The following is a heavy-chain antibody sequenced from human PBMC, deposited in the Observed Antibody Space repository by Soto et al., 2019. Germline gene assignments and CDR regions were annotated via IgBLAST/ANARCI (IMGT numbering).Heavy chain of an antibody. J-gene: IGHJ6*02. Sequence: GESLKISCKGSGYSFTSYWIGWVRQMPGKGLEWMGIIYPGDSDTRYSPSFQGQVTISTDKSISTAYLQWSSLKASDTAMYYCARRSGGGFLEWLLHMDVWGQGTTVTVSS. CDR3: ARRSGGGFLEWLLHMDV. D-gene: IGHD3-3*01. V-gene: IGHV5-51*01. CDR1: GYSFTSYW. CDR2: IYPGDSDT.